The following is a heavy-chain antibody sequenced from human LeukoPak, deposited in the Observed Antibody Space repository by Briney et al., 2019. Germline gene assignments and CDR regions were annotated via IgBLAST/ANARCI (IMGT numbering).Heavy chain of an antibody. J-gene: IGHJ4*02. CDR2: TYYRSKWYN. CDR3: ARDFGTTGWHTFDY. V-gene: IGHV6-1*01. CDR1: GDSVSSKNGA. Sequence: SQTLSLTCVVSGDSVSSKNGAWNWIRQSPSRDLEWLGRTYYRSKWYNDYAESMEGRMTISQDTSKNQYSLHLNSVTPDDTAVYYCARDFGTTGWHTFDYWGRGTLVTVSS. D-gene: IGHD6-19*01.